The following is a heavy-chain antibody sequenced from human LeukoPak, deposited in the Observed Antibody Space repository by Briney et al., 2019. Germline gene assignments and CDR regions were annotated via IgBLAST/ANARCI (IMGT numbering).Heavy chain of an antibody. CDR2: INPSGGST. CDR1: GYTFTSYY. J-gene: IGHJ4*02. D-gene: IGHD3-22*01. CDR3: ARDWSYYDSSGYYYR. V-gene: IGHV1-46*01. Sequence: ASVKVSCKASGYTFTSYYMHWVRQAPGQGLEWMGIINPSGGSTSYAQKFQGRVTMTRDTSTSTAYMELSRLRSDDTAVYYCARDWSYYDSSGYYYRWGQGTLVTVSS.